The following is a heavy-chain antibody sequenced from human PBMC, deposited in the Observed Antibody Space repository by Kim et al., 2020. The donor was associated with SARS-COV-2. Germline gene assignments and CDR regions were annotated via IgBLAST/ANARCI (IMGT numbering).Heavy chain of an antibody. Sequence: SETLSLTCTVSGGSISSYFWSWIRQPAGKGLEWIGRIYTSGSNNYNPSLKSRVTMSVDTSKNQFSLKLNSVTAAETAVYYCATLEPDGFDHWGQGTLVTVSS. V-gene: IGHV4-4*07. J-gene: IGHJ4*02. CDR1: GGSISSYF. CDR2: IYTSGSN. CDR3: ATLEPDGFDH.